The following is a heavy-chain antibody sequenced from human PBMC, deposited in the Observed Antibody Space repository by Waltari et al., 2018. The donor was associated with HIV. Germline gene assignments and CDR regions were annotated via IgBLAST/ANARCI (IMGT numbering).Heavy chain of an antibody. CDR3: ARGMGSNADYYYYALDV. CDR2: IIPFFGTP. Sequence: QVQLVQSGVEVQKPGSSARVSCKASGGTFSSFAFSWVRQAPGQGLEWMGGIIPFFGTPKYAQKFQGRVTIIADESTNTVYMDLSSLRSEDTAVYYCARGMGSNADYYYYALDVWGQGTTVTVSS. V-gene: IGHV1-69*01. CDR1: GGTFSSFA. J-gene: IGHJ6*02. D-gene: IGHD2-8*01.